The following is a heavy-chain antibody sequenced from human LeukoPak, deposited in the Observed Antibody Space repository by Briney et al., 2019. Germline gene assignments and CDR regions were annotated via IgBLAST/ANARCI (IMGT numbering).Heavy chain of an antibody. V-gene: IGHV3-21*04. CDR2: ISSSSSYI. D-gene: IGHD6-13*01. CDR1: GFTFSSYS. J-gene: IGHJ6*02. Sequence: GGSLRLSCAASGFTFSSYSMNWVRQAPGKRLEWVSSISSSSSYIYYADSVKGRFTISRDNSKNTLYLQMNSLRAEDTAVYYCAKEQQLVRGDYYYGMDVWGQGTTVTVSS. CDR3: AKEQQLVRGDYYYGMDV.